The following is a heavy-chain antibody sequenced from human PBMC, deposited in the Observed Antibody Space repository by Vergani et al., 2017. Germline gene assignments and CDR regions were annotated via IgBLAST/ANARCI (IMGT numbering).Heavy chain of an antibody. CDR2: INNSGST. CDR3: ARVITYYYDSSGYYVPYYYYGMNV. D-gene: IGHD3-22*01. J-gene: IGHJ6*02. V-gene: IGHV4-34*01. CDR1: GGSFSGYY. Sequence: QVQLQQWGAGLLKPSETLSLTCAVYGGSFSGYYWSWIRQPPGKGLEWIGEINNSGSTNYNPSLKSRVTISVDTSKNQFSLKLSSVTAADTAVYYCARVITYYYDSSGYYVPYYYYGMNVWSQGTTVTVSS.